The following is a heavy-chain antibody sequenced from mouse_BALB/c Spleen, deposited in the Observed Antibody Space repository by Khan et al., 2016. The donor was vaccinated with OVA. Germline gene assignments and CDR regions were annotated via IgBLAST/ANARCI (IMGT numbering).Heavy chain of an antibody. CDR3: ARWYFGSTWFAY. CDR1: GYTFTEYT. J-gene: IGHJ3*01. CDR2: INPNNGDT. Sequence: EVQLQQSGPELVKPGASVKISCKTSGYTFTEYTMHWVKQSHGKSLEWIGGINPNNGDTNYSQKLKGKATLTVDKSSSTAYMEFRSLTSEDSAVYYCARWYFGSTWFAYWGQGTLVTVSA. D-gene: IGHD1-1*01. V-gene: IGHV1-18*01.